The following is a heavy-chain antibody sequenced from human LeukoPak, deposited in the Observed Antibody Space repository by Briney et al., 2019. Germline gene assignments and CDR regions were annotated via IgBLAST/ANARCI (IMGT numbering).Heavy chain of an antibody. V-gene: IGHV5-51*01. Sequence: GESLKISCKGSGYSFTSYWIGWVRQMPGKGLEWMGIIYPGDSDTRYSPSFQAQVTISADKSISTAYLQWSSLKSSDTAINYCARGLIKTWFAPWGKGPLVTASS. D-gene: IGHD3-16*01. J-gene: IGHJ5*02. CDR2: IYPGDSDT. CDR3: ARGLIKTWFAP. CDR1: GYSFTSYW.